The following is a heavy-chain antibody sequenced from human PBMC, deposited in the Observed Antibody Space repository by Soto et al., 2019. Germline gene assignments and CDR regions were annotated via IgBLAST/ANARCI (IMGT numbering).Heavy chain of an antibody. V-gene: IGHV3-23*01. CDR3: SKSGDGY. CDR2: ITSDGVST. Sequence: GGSLRLSCAASRFTFSSYAMTWVRQAPGKGLEWVSTITSDGVSTYYADSVKGRFTISRDNSKNTLYLQINSLRAEDTAVYYCSKSGDGYWGQGTLVTVSS. J-gene: IGHJ4*02. CDR1: RFTFSSYA. D-gene: IGHD3-10*01.